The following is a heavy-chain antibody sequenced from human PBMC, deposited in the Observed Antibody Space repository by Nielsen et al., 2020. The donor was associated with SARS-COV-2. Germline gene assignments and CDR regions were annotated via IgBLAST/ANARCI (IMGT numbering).Heavy chain of an antibody. CDR1: GFTFSSYA. V-gene: IGHV3-64*04. CDR3: AGARIAAGAFDI. D-gene: IGHD6-13*01. CDR2: ISSNGGST. J-gene: IGHJ3*02. Sequence: GESLKISCTASGFTFSSYAMHWVRQAPGKGLEYVSAISSNGGSTYYADSVKGRFTISRDNAKNSLYLQMNSLRAEDTAVYYCAGARIAAGAFDIWGQGTMVTVSS.